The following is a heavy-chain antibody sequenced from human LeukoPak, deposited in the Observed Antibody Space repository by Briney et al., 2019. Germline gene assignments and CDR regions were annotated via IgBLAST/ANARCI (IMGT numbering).Heavy chain of an antibody. CDR2: ISYDGRNK. V-gene: IGHV3-30*03. CDR3: ARGDSDFLTGRALYYFAY. D-gene: IGHD3-9*01. CDR1: GFSFSRYG. Sequence: PGRSLRLSCAASGFSFSRYGMHWVRQAPGKGLEWVAVISYDGRNKYYADSVKGRFTISRDNSKNTLHLQMNSLRSEDMAVYYCARGDSDFLTGRALYYFAYWGQGTLVTVSS. J-gene: IGHJ4*02.